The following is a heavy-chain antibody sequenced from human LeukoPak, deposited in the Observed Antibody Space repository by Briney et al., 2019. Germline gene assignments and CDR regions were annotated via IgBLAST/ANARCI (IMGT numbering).Heavy chain of an antibody. CDR2: TYYSGST. D-gene: IGHD4-17*01. V-gene: IGHV4-39*01. CDR3: ARPYGAAGLD. Sequence: PSETLSLTCTVSGGSISSSSYYWGWIRQPPGKGLEWIGSTYYSGSTYYNPSLKSRVTISVDTSKNQFSLKLSSVTAADTAVYYCARPYGAAGLDWGQGTLVTVSS. J-gene: IGHJ4*02. CDR1: GGSISSSSYY.